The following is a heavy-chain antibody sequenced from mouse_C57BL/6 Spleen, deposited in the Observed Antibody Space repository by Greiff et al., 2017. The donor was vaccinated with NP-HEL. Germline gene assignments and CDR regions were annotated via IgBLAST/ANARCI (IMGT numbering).Heavy chain of an antibody. CDR1: GFTFSDYG. CDR3: ARGEGWFAY. V-gene: IGHV5-17*01. Sequence: EVKVVGSGGGLVKPGGSLKLSCAASGFTFSDYGLHWVRQAPEKGLGGVAYISSGSSTIYYADTVKGRFTISRDNAKNTLFLQMTSLRSEDTAMYYCARGEGWFAYWGQGTLVTVSA. J-gene: IGHJ3*01. CDR2: ISSGSSTI.